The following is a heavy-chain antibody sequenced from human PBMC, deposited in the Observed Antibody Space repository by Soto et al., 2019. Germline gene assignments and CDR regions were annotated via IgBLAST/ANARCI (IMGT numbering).Heavy chain of an antibody. V-gene: IGHV3-33*01. CDR3: ARDTRSLDI. D-gene: IGHD3-3*01. CDR1: GFTFSSYG. J-gene: IGHJ3*02. Sequence: QVQLVESGGGVVQPGRSLRLSCAASGFTFSSYGMHWVRQAPGKGLEWVAVIWYDGSNKYYADSVKGRFTISRDNSKKTLYLQMNSRRAEDTAVYYCARDTRSLDIWVQGTMVTVSS. CDR2: IWYDGSNK.